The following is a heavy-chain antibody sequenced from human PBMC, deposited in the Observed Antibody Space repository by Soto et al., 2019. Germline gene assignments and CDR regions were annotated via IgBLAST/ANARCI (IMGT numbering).Heavy chain of an antibody. Sequence: ASVKASCKASGYTFTNYGISWVQQAHEQGLEWMGWISAYNGNTNYAQKLQGRVTMTTDTSTSTAYMELRSLRSDDTAVYYCAVVMITFGGVIVNTFDYWGQGTLVTVSS. CDR2: ISAYNGNT. V-gene: IGHV1-18*01. D-gene: IGHD3-16*02. J-gene: IGHJ4*02. CDR1: GYTFTNYG. CDR3: AVVMITFGGVIVNTFDY.